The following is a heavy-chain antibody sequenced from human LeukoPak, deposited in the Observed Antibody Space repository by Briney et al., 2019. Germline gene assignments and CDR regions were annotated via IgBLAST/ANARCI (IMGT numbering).Heavy chain of an antibody. J-gene: IGHJ4*02. D-gene: IGHD6-19*01. Sequence: ASVKVSCKASGYTFTHHGMTWVRQAPGQGLEWMAWISGYNGDTNYAQKFQGRVTLTTDTSTSTAYMELRSLRSDDTAVYYCARDPTNTSGRYAYFDFWGQGTLVTVSS. CDR1: GYTFTHHG. CDR2: ISGYNGDT. CDR3: ARDPTNTSGRYAYFDF. V-gene: IGHV1-18*01.